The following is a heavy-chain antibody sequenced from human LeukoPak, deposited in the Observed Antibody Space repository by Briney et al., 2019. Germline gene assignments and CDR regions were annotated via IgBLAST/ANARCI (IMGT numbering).Heavy chain of an antibody. CDR2: IWSDGTNQ. D-gene: IGHD4-11*01. CDR1: QFRFPFSHYG. Sequence: GGSLTLSCVASQFRFPFSHYGMHWVRQAPGRGLEWVAVIWSDGTNQYYADSVRGRFTISRDNSQNTVYLQMNSLRVEDTAVYFCAKDAQRGFDYSNSLEYWGQGTLVTVS. V-gene: IGHV3-33*06. CDR3: AKDAQRGFDYSNSLEY. J-gene: IGHJ4*02.